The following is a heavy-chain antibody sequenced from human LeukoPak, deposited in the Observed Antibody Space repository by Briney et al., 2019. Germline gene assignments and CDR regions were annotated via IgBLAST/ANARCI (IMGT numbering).Heavy chain of an antibody. Sequence: PSETLSLTCTVSGGSISTYYWNWIRQPPGKGLEWIGYIYYTGSTNYNPSLQSRVTISVDTSKNQFSLKLNSVTAADTAVYYCARLVSSGYYSFYYYYYGMDVWGQGTTVTVSS. D-gene: IGHD3-22*01. J-gene: IGHJ6*02. CDR1: GGSISTYY. CDR2: IYYTGST. CDR3: ARLVSSGYYSFYYYYYGMDV. V-gene: IGHV4-59*01.